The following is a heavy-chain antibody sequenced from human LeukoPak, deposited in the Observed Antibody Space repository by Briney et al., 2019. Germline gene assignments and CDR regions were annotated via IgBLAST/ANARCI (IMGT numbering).Heavy chain of an antibody. J-gene: IGHJ4*02. CDR2: IYYSGST. CDR1: GGSISSGDYY. CDR3: ARVDTAMDLGRLDY. Sequence: SQTLSLTCTVSGGSISSGDYYWSWIRQPPGKGLEWIGYIYYSGSTYYNPSLKSRVTISVDTSKNQFSLKLSSVTAADPAVYYCARVDTAMDLGRLDYWGQGTLVTVSS. V-gene: IGHV4-30-4*01. D-gene: IGHD5-18*01.